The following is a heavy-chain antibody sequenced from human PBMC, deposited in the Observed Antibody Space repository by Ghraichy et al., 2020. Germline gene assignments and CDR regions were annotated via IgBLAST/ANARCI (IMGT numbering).Heavy chain of an antibody. CDR2: IYYSGST. CDR3: AREGYCSSTSCSRGWFDP. Sequence: SETLSLTCTVSGGSISSYYWSWIRQPPGKGLEWIGYIYYSGSTNYNPSLKSRVTISVDTSKNQFSLKLSSVTAADTAVYYCAREGYCSSTSCSRGWFDPXGQGTXVXVSS. D-gene: IGHD2-2*01. CDR1: GGSISSYY. J-gene: IGHJ5*02. V-gene: IGHV4-59*01.